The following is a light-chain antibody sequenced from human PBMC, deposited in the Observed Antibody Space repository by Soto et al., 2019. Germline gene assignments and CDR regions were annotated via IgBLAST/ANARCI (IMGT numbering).Light chain of an antibody. CDR3: QQLNSYPWT. CDR2: SAS. Sequence: IQLTQSPSSLSASVGDRVTITCRASQGIRSILAWYQQEPGKAPKVLISSASTLRDGVPSRFSGSGSGTDFTLTSSSLQPEDFATYYCQQLNSYPWTFGQGTKVEIK. V-gene: IGKV1-9*01. CDR1: QGIRSI. J-gene: IGKJ1*01.